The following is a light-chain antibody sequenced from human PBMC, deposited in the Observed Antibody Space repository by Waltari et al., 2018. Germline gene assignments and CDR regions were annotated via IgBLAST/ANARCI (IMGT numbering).Light chain of an antibody. Sequence: EIVLTQSPGTLSLSAGERATLSCRASQSVSTNYLAWYQQKAGQAPRLLLYGTSSRATGIPDKFRGSGSGTDFTLTISRLEPEDSAVYYCQQYSISPWTFGQGTKVEIK. CDR1: QSVSTNY. V-gene: IGKV3-20*01. CDR3: QQYSISPWT. J-gene: IGKJ1*01. CDR2: GTS.